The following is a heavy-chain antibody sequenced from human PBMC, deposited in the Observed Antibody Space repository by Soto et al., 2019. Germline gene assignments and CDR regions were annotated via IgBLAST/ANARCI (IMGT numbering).Heavy chain of an antibody. CDR1: GFTFNTYS. CDR3: ASDQLPVAVTDALDI. Sequence: PVGSLRLSCVSSGFTFNTYSMNCVRQAQGKGLEWVAYISSSGNSIYYADSVKGRFTISRDIAKNSLFLQMNSLRAEDTAMYYCASDQLPVAVTDALDIWGQGTLVTVSS. CDR2: ISSSGNSI. V-gene: IGHV3-48*01. J-gene: IGHJ3*02. D-gene: IGHD6-19*01.